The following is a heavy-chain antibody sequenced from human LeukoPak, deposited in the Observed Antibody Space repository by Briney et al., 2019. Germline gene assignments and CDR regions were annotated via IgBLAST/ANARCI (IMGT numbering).Heavy chain of an antibody. CDR2: INHSGST. Sequence: PSETLSLTCAVYGGSFGGYYWSWIRQPPGKGLEWIGEINHSGSTNYNPSLKSRVTISVDTSKNQFSLKLSSVTAADTAVYHCARVGVDAFDIWGQGTMVTVSS. V-gene: IGHV4-34*01. D-gene: IGHD3-16*01. CDR3: ARVGVDAFDI. CDR1: GGSFGGYY. J-gene: IGHJ3*02.